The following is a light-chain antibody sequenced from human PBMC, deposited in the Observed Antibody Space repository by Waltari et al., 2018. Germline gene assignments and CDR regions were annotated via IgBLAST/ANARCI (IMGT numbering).Light chain of an antibody. J-gene: IGLJ3*02. CDR1: SGSLSTTSY. CDR2: KTN. V-gene: IGLV8-61*01. Sequence: QTVVTQEPSLSVSPGGTVKLTCALSSGSLSTTSYATWYQQTPGQGPRTLVYKTNPRSSGGPARFSGSILGNTAALTITGGQADDESDYYCALYMGSGIWVFGGGTRLTVL. CDR3: ALYMGSGIWV.